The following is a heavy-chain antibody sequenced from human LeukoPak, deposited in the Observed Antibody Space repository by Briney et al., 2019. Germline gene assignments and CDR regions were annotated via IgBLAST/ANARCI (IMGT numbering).Heavy chain of an antibody. CDR1: GGTFSSYA. J-gene: IGHJ3*02. V-gene: IGHV1-69*13. CDR2: IIPIFGTA. CDR3: ARDDNDYGDPWSAVDAFDI. D-gene: IGHD4-17*01. Sequence: SVKVSCKASGGTFSSYAISWARQAPGQGLEWMGGIIPIFGTANYAQKFQGRVTITADESTSTAYMELSSLRSEDTAVYYCARDDNDYGDPWSAVDAFDIWGQGTMVTVSS.